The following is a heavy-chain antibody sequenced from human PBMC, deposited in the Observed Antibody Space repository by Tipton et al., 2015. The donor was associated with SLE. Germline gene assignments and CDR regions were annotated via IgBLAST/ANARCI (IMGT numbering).Heavy chain of an antibody. D-gene: IGHD3-16*02. CDR1: GGSISSGSYY. J-gene: IGHJ3*02. Sequence: TLPLTCTVSGGSISSGSYYWSWIRQPAGKGLEWIGEINHGGSTNYNPSLKSRVTISVDTSKNQFSLKLSSVTAADTAVYYCAQAHLWGSYRYASDIWGQGTMVTVSS. CDR2: INHGGST. V-gene: IGHV4-61*09. CDR3: AQAHLWGSYRYASDI.